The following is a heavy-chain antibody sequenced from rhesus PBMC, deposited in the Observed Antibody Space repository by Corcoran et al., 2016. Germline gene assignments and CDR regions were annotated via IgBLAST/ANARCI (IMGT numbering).Heavy chain of an antibody. CDR3: TTASRDV. D-gene: IGHD2-15*01. J-gene: IGHJ5-2*02. CDR2: IKSKADGETA. V-gene: IGHV3-30*01. CDR1: GFTFINSC. Sequence: EVQVVESGGDLVQPGGSLRLSCVGSGFTFINSCRNWVRQDPGMGREWVARIKSKADGETADYAASVKGRFTISSDYSKNTLYLQMNSLKTEDTAVYHCTTASRDVWGRGVLVTVSS.